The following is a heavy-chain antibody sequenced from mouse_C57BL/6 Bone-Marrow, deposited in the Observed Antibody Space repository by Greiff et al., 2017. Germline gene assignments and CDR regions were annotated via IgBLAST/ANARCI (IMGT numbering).Heavy chain of an antibody. CDR2: IDPENGDT. J-gene: IGHJ1*03. CDR3: TTLYYGNYYWYFDV. Sequence: VQLQQSGAELVRPGASVKLSCTASGFNIKDDYMHWVKQRPEQGLEWIGWIDPENGDTEYASKFQGKATITADTSSNTAYLQLSSLTSEDTAVYYCTTLYYGNYYWYFDVWGTGTTVTVSS. V-gene: IGHV14-4*01. D-gene: IGHD2-1*01. CDR1: GFNIKDDY.